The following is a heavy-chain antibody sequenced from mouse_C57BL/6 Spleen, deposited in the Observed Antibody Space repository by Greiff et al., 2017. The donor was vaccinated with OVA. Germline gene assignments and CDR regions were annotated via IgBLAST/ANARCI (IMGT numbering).Heavy chain of an antibody. Sequence: VQLQQSGPELVKPGASVKISCKASGYTFTDYYMNWVKQSHGKSLEWIGDINPNNGGTSYNQKFKGKATLTVDKSSSTAYMELRSLTSEDSAVYDYERAYDGYSYCYAMDYWGQGTSVTVSS. CDR2: INPNNGGT. CDR1: GYTFTDYY. D-gene: IGHD2-3*01. V-gene: IGHV1-26*01. CDR3: ERAYDGYSYCYAMDY. J-gene: IGHJ4*01.